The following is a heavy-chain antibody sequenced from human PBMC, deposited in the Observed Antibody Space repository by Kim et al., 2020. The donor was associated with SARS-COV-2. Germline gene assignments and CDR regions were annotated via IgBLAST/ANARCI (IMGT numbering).Heavy chain of an antibody. CDR2: IYYSGST. D-gene: IGHD2-15*01. Sequence: SETLSLTCTVSGGSISSSSYYGGWIRQPPGKGLEWIGSIYYSGSTYYNPSLKSRVTISVDTSKNQFSLKLSSVTAADTAVYYCARHWDIVVVVAATGWFDPWGQGTLVTVSS. V-gene: IGHV4-39*01. J-gene: IGHJ5*02. CDR3: ARHWDIVVVVAATGWFDP. CDR1: GGSISSSSYY.